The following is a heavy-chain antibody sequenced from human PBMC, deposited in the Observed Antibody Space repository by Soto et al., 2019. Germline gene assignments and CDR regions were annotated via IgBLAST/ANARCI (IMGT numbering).Heavy chain of an antibody. CDR2: ISGNGGNT. D-gene: IGHD4-17*01. CDR3: AKNSENFGDSKYDY. Sequence: GGSLRLSCAASRFTFSSYAMIWVRQAPGKGLEWVSSISGNGGNTYYADSVKGRFTISRDNSKNMLYLQMNSLRAEDTAVYYCAKNSENFGDSKYDYWGQGTLVTVSS. CDR1: RFTFSSYA. J-gene: IGHJ4*02. V-gene: IGHV3-23*01.